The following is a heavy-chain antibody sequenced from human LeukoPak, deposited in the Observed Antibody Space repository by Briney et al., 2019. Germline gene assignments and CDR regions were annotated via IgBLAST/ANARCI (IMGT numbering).Heavy chain of an antibody. CDR2: NSSGDRT. V-gene: IGHV3-23*01. D-gene: IGHD3-9*01. Sequence: GGSLRLSCAASGFTFNNYSMDWVRQAPGKGLEWGGGNSSGDRTFHAESVKGRFTISRDKSKDTLYLQMNSLRAEDTAVYYCAKDATASPYFHWFDNWGQGTQVIVSS. CDR3: AKDATASPYFHWFDN. J-gene: IGHJ4*02. CDR1: GFTFNNYS.